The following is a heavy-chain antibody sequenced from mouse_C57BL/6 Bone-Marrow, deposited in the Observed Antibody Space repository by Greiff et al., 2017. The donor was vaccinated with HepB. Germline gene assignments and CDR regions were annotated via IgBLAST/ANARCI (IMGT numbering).Heavy chain of an antibody. CDR1: GYTFTSYW. V-gene: IGHV1-64*01. CDR3: AYGSSYSWFAY. CDR2: IHPNSGST. Sequence: QVQLQQPGAELVKPGASVKLSCKASGYTFTSYWMHWVKQRPGQGLEWIGMIHPNSGSTNYNEKFKSKATLTVDKSSSTAYMQLSSLTSEDAAVYYCAYGSSYSWFAYWGQGTLVTVSA. J-gene: IGHJ3*01. D-gene: IGHD1-1*01.